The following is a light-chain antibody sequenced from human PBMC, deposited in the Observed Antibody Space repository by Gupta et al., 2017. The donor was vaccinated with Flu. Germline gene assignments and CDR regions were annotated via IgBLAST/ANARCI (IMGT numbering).Light chain of an antibody. CDR3: MQALHSPWT. CDR2: LVS. Sequence: VTPGQPASISCRSSHSLLHSDGYIYLGWYLQKPGQSPQLLIYLVSNRASGVPDRFSGSGSGTDFTLKISRVEAEDVGVFFCMQALHSPWTFGQGTKVEIK. CDR1: HSLLHSDGYIY. V-gene: IGKV2-28*01. J-gene: IGKJ1*01.